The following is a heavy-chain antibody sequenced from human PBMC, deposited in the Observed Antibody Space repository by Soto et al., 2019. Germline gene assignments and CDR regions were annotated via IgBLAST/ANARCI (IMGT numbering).Heavy chain of an antibody. D-gene: IGHD6-19*01. V-gene: IGHV3-23*01. CDR2: VPYTGAQT. CDR3: AKDWGRIAVAGWTD. CDR1: GFNFGNYA. Sequence: EVQLLESGGGLVQPGGSLRLSCTASGFNFGNYAMGWARQAPGKGLEWLSSLAVPYTGAQTYYADSVAGRITVSRDDSNNTLYLELNSLRAEDTAVYYCAKDWGRIAVAGWTDWGPGTLVTVSS. J-gene: IGHJ4*02.